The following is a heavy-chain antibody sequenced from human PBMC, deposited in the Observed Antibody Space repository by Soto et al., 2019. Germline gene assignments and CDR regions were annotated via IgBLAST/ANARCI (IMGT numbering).Heavy chain of an antibody. CDR3: ARDRRDGYKRYFEC. D-gene: IGHD5-12*01. Sequence: SETLSLTCTVSGVSITSYFWSWIRQTPGKGLDWIGSISFSGATYSNPSLKGRAALSVDTSENHLSLTLNSVTSADTAVYFCARDRRDGYKRYFECWGQGNQVTVSS. J-gene: IGHJ4*02. V-gene: IGHV4-59*01. CDR2: ISFSGAT. CDR1: GVSITSYF.